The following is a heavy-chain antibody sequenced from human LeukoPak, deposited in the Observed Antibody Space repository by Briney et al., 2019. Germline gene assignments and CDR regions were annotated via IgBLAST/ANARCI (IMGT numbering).Heavy chain of an antibody. CDR3: ARGGGELIDAFDI. D-gene: IGHD1-26*01. CDR1: GFTFSSYS. Sequence: GGSLRLSCAASGFTFSSYSMNWVRQAPGKGLEWVSSISSSSSYIYYADSVKGRFTISRDNAKNSLYLQMNSLRAEDTAVYYCARGGGELIDAFDIWGQGTMVTVSS. V-gene: IGHV3-21*01. J-gene: IGHJ3*02. CDR2: ISSSSSYI.